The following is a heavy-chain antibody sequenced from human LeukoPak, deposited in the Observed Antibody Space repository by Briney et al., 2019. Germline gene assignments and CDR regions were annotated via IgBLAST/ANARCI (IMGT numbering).Heavy chain of an antibody. CDR2: IIPIFGTA. CDR3: ARTSGYYSDY. V-gene: IGHV1-69*05. J-gene: IGHJ4*02. D-gene: IGHD3-22*01. Sequence: GASXXVSCKASGGTFISYAISWVRQAPGQGLEWMGRIIPIFGTANYAQKFQGRVTITTDESTSTAYMELSSLRSEDTAVYYCARTSGYYSDYWGQGTLVTVSS. CDR1: GGTFISYA.